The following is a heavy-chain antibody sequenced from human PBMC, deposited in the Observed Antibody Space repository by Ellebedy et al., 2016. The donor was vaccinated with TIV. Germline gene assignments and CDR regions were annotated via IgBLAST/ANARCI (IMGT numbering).Heavy chain of an antibody. J-gene: IGHJ6*02. CDR2: ISYDGSNK. Sequence: GESLKISCAASGFTFSSYGMHWVRQAPGKGLEWVAVISYDGSNKYYADSVKGRFTISRDNSKNMLYLQMNSLRVEDTAVYYCARGDYGITGTTLWYHGMDVWGQGTTVTVSS. CDR1: GFTFSSYG. CDR3: ARGDYGITGTTLWYHGMDV. D-gene: IGHD1-7*01. V-gene: IGHV3-30*03.